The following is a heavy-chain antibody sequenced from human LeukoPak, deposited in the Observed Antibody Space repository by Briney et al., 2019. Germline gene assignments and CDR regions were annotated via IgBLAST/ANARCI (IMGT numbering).Heavy chain of an antibody. D-gene: IGHD2-2*01. CDR2: INPNSGDT. CDR3: ARERLQLDCSSTSCPIDY. J-gene: IGHJ4*02. Sequence: ASVKVSCKGSVYTFTGYYIHWVRQPPGQGRDWMGFINPNSGDTNYAQKLQGGVTMTTDRYTRAAYMSLKGQRADGRPVCYCARERLQLDCSSTSCPIDYWGKGTLVTVSS. CDR1: VYTFTGYY. V-gene: IGHV1-2*02.